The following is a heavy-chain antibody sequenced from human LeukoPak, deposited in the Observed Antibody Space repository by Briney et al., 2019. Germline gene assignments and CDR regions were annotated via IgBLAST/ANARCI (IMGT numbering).Heavy chain of an antibody. CDR3: AKVPNYYDTTTYYG. D-gene: IGHD3-22*01. V-gene: IGHV3-23*01. J-gene: IGHJ4*02. CDR1: GFIFSDYA. CDR2: ISDSKRGGTT. Sequence: GASLRLSCAASGFIFSDYAMSWVRQAPGKGLEWVSAISDSKRGGTTYYADSVKGRFTISRDTSKNTLYLQMSSLRVEDTAVYYCAKVPNYYDTTTYYGWGQGTLVAVSS.